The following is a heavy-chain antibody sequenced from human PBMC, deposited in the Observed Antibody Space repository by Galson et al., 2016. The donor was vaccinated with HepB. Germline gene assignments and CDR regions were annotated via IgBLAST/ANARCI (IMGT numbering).Heavy chain of an antibody. Sequence: SLRLSCAASGFTFSNYAISWVRQGPGKGLKWVSTISGIAGAGSTYYSASVRGRFTISRDHSQSTVYLQMSSLRAEDTAVYYCAKATLGTCSGTFCYYFDSWGQGTLVTVSS. CDR2: ISGIAGAGST. CDR1: GFTFSNYA. D-gene: IGHD2-15*01. V-gene: IGHV3-23*01. CDR3: AKATLGTCSGTFCYYFDS. J-gene: IGHJ4*02.